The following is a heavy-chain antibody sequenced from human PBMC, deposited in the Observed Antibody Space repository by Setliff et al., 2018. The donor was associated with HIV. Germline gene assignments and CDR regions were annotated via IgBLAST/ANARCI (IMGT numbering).Heavy chain of an antibody. CDR1: GGSISSYY. D-gene: IGHD6-13*01. CDR3: ARVRLAGRIAAAGRFDY. CDR2: IYTSGST. J-gene: IGHJ4*02. Sequence: KPSETLSLTCTVSGGSISSYYWSWIRQPAGKGLEWIGRIYTSGSTNYNPSLKSRVTISVDTSKNQFSLKLSSVTAADTAVYCCARVRLAGRIAAAGRFDYWGQGTLVTVSS. V-gene: IGHV4-4*07.